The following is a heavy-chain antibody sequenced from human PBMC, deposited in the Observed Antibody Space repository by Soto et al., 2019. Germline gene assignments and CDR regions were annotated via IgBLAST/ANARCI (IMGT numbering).Heavy chain of an antibody. CDR1: GYSFTSYW. CDR2: IDPSDSYT. D-gene: IGHD1-26*01. CDR3: ATHSGSYFHYYYGMDV. Sequence: PGESLKISCKGSGYSFTSYWISWVRQMPGKGLEWMGRIDPSDSYTNYSPSFQGHVTISADKSISTAYLQWSSLKASDTAMYYCATHSGSYFHYYYGMDVWGQGTTVTVSS. V-gene: IGHV5-10-1*01. J-gene: IGHJ6*02.